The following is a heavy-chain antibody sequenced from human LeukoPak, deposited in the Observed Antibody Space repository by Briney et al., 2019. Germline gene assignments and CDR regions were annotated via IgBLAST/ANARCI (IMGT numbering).Heavy chain of an antibody. CDR2: IGPSDSFT. V-gene: IGHV5-10-1*01. CDR3: ARGNAYGPPDY. CDR1: GYIFTNYW. J-gene: IGHJ4*02. D-gene: IGHD4-17*01. Sequence: GESLKISCKGSGYIFTNYWINWVRQMPGKGLEWMGRIGPSDSFTNYSPSFQGHVSLSADKSISTAFLQWSSLKASDTAIYYCARGNAYGPPDYWGLGTLVTVSS.